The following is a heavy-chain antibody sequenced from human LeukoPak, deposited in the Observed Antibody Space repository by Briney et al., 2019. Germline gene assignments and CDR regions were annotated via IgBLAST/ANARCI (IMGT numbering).Heavy chain of an antibody. Sequence: PGGSLRLSCAASGFTFNDYYMSWIRQAPGKGLECVSYISSSGSTIYYADSVKGRFTISRDNAKNSLYLQMNSLRAEDTAVYYCARVVSGWHYFDYCSQGTLVTVSS. CDR1: GFTFNDYY. D-gene: IGHD6-19*01. J-gene: IGHJ4*02. CDR3: ARVVSGWHYFDY. CDR2: ISSSGSTI. V-gene: IGHV3-11*01.